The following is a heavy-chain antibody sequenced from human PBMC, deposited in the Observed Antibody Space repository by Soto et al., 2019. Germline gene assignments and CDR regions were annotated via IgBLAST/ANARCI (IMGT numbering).Heavy chain of an antibody. D-gene: IGHD3-3*01. CDR3: AKYPPRLTFGVPLYYFDY. CDR1: GFTFSSYG. CDR2: ISYDGSNK. V-gene: IGHV3-30*18. J-gene: IGHJ4*02. Sequence: QVQLVESGGGVVQPGRSLRLSCAASGFTFSSYGMHWVRQAPGKGLEWGAVISYDGSNKYYADSVKGRFTISRDNSKNTLYLQMNSLRAEDTAVYYCAKYPPRLTFGVPLYYFDYWGQGTLVTVSS.